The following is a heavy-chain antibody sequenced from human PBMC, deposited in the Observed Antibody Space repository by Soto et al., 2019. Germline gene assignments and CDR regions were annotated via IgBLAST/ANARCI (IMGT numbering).Heavy chain of an antibody. CDR2: ISAYNGNT. D-gene: IGHD5-12*01. CDR3: ARVKAGGSLNWFDP. V-gene: IGHV1-18*01. J-gene: IGHJ5*02. Sequence: QVQLVQSGAEVKKPGASVKVSCKASGYAFTSYGISWVRQAPGQGLECLGWISAYNGNTNYAQKLPGRVTMTTDTSTSTAYNELRSLRSDDTAVYYCARVKAGGSLNWFDPWGQGTLVTVSS. CDR1: GYAFTSYG.